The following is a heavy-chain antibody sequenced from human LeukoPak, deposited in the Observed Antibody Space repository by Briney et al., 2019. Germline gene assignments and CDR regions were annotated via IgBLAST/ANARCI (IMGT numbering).Heavy chain of an antibody. CDR2: IKQDGSDK. D-gene: IGHD1-1*01. V-gene: IGHV3-7*01. Sequence: GGSLRLSCAASGFTVSSNYMSWVRQAPGKGLEWLANIKQDGSDKQYVDSVKGRFAISRDNAKTSVYLQMNSLRAEDTAVYYCVSTTRSSPFDNWGQGTLVTVSS. CDR1: GFTVSSNY. CDR3: VSTTRSSPFDN. J-gene: IGHJ4*02.